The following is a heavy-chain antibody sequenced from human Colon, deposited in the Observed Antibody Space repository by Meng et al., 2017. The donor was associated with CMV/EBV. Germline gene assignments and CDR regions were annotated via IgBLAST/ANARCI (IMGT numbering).Heavy chain of an antibody. V-gene: IGHV3-7*01. CDR3: ARIAREIRFGVVTMGHYFDF. CDR1: GFMFGSYG. CDR2: IKQDGSEK. J-gene: IGHJ4*02. D-gene: IGHD3-3*01. Sequence: GESLKISCAASGFMFGSYGMGWVRQAPGKGLEWVANIKQDGSEKYYVDSVKGRFTASRDNARNSLYLQMNSLRAEDTAVYYCARIAREIRFGVVTMGHYFDFWGQGILVTVSS.